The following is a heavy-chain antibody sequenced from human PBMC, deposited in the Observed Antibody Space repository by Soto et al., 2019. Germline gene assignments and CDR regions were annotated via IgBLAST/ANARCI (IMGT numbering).Heavy chain of an antibody. CDR1: GFSLSAHGVG. Sequence: QITFKESVPTLVKPTQTLTLTCTFSGFSLSAHGVGVGWIRQPPGKALEWLALIYWDDDKRYSPSLKSRLTITKDTSKTQVVLTMTNMVPVDTATYFCAHSDYGDYFDYWGQGTLVTVSS. V-gene: IGHV2-5*02. D-gene: IGHD4-17*01. CDR2: IYWDDDK. J-gene: IGHJ4*02. CDR3: AHSDYGDYFDY.